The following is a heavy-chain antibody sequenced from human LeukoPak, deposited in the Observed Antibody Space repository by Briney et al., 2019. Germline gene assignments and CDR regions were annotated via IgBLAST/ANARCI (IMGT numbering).Heavy chain of an antibody. CDR2: MNPNSGNT. CDR1: GYTFTSYD. D-gene: IGHD3-22*01. Sequence: ASVKVSCKASGYTFTSYDINWVRQATGQGLEWMGWMNPNSGNTGYAQKFQGRVTITRNTSISTAYMELSSLRSEDTAVYYCARTKDAYYYDSSGPAYWGQGTLVTVSS. V-gene: IGHV1-8*03. J-gene: IGHJ4*02. CDR3: ARTKDAYYYDSSGPAY.